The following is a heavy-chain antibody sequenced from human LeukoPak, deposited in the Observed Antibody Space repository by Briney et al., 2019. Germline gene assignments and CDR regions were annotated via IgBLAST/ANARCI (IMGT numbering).Heavy chain of an antibody. CDR1: GFTFSSYD. D-gene: IGHD3-10*01. J-gene: IGHJ6*02. CDR3: ARDGFSYGSGSRYYYGMDV. V-gene: IGHV3-13*04. CDR2: IGTAGDT. Sequence: GGSLRLSCAASGFTFSSYDMHWVRQATGKGLEWVSAIGTAGDTCYPGSVKGRFTISRENAKNYLYLQMNSLRAGDTAVYYCARDGFSYGSGSRYYYGMDVWGQGTTVTVSS.